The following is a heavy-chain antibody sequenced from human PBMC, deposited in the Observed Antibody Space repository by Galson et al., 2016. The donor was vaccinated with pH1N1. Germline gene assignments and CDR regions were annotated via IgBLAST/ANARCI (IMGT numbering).Heavy chain of an antibody. CDR2: ISSSSIYT. CDR1: GFTFSDYY. D-gene: IGHD2-15*01. CDR3: ATAPTGPGWFGVDV. J-gene: IGHJ6*02. Sequence: SLRLSCAASGFTFSDYYMSWIRQAPGKGLEWVSYISSSSIYTHYADSVKGRFTISGDNAKSSLYLQMNSLRPEDTAVYYCATAPTGPGWFGVDVWGQGTTVIVS. V-gene: IGHV3-11*06.